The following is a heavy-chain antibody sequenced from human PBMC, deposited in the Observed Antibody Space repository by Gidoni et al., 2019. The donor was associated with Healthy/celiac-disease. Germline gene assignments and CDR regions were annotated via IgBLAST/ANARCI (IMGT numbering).Heavy chain of an antibody. D-gene: IGHD2-2*01. V-gene: IGHV4-31*03. CDR2: IYYSGST. CDR1: GGSISRGGYY. Sequence: QVQLQESGPGLVKPSQTLSLTCTVSGGSISRGGYYWSWIRQHPGKGLEWIGYIYYSGSTYYNPSLKSRVTISVDTSKNQFSPKRSSVTAADTAVYYCARGRGYCSSTSCYRPYYYYGMDVWGQGTTVTVSS. CDR3: ARGRGYCSSTSCYRPYYYYGMDV. J-gene: IGHJ6*02.